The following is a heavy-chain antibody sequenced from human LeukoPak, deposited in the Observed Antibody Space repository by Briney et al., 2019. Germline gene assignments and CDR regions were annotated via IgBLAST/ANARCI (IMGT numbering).Heavy chain of an antibody. CDR1: GGSISSYY. CDR3: ARYLAAGGFDY. J-gene: IGHJ4*02. V-gene: IGHV4-59*01. CDR2: ISYSGST. D-gene: IGHD6-13*01. Sequence: PSETLSLTCTVSGGSISSYYWSWIRQPPGKGLEWIACISYSGSTKYNPSLKSRVTISVDTSKNQLSLKLSSVTAADTAVYYCARYLAAGGFDYWGQGTLVTVSS.